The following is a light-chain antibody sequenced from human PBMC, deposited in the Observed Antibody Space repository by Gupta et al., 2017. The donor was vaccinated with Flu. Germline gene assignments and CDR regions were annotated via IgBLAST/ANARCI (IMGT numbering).Light chain of an antibody. J-gene: IGKJ4*01. Sequence: TLSCRASQNIRSNLAWYQQRPGQAPRLLIYGASARATGIPARFNGSGSGTEFTLSISSLQSEDFAIYYCQQYSHWPPLTFGGGTKVQI. V-gene: IGKV3-15*01. CDR2: GAS. CDR1: QNIRSN. CDR3: QQYSHWPPLT.